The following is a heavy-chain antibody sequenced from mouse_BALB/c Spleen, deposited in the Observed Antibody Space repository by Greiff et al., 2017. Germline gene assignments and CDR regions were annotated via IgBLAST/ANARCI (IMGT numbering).Heavy chain of an antibody. CDR1: GFTFSSYG. CDR3: ARHKDRYYFDY. J-gene: IGHJ2*01. D-gene: IGHD2-14*01. V-gene: IGHV5-6*01. CDR2: ISSGGSYT. Sequence: EVHLVESGGDLVKPGGSLKLSCAASGFTFSSYGMSWVRQTPDKRLEWVGTISSGGSYTYYPDSVKGRFTISRDNAKNTLYLQMSSLKSDDTAMYYCARHKDRYYFDYWGQGTTLTVSS.